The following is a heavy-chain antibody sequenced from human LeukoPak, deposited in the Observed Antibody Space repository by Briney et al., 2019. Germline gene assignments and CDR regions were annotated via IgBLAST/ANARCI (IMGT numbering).Heavy chain of an antibody. V-gene: IGHV4-39*01. CDR2: IYYSKNT. CDR1: GGSISSSSEY. Sequence: KPSETLSLTCTVSGGSISSSSEYWGWIRQPRGKGLEWIGSIYYSKNTYNNTSLKSRVTISANTSKNQFCRKLGSVSSTDTAVYYCVSPRGFSYGYFDYWGQGTLVTVSS. CDR3: VSPRGFSYGYFDY. J-gene: IGHJ4*02. D-gene: IGHD5-18*01.